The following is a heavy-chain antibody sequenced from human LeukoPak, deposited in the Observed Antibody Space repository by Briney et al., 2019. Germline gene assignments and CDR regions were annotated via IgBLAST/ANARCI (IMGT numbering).Heavy chain of an antibody. CDR3: ARDLIAAAGTALACLDY. Sequence: ASVKLSCKASGYPFPSYYMHGVRQAPGQGLEWMGIINPNGGSTRYAEKFQGRLNITRHTPTRTLYMALSSLTSEHTAVYYCARDLIAAAGTALACLDYWGQGTLVTVSS. J-gene: IGHJ4*02. V-gene: IGHV1-46*01. CDR2: INPNGGST. D-gene: IGHD6-13*01. CDR1: GYPFPSYY.